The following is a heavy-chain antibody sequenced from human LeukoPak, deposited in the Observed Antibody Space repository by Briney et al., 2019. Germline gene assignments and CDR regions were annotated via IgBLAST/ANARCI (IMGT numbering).Heavy chain of an antibody. Sequence: SETLSLTCNVSGDSISRFYWNWIRQPPGKGLEWIGYISCSGSSDYNPSLKSRLTNYNPSLKSRVTMSADTSKNQLSLRLNSVTAADTAVYYCAKWEQSTNAFDIWGPWTMVTVSS. CDR2: ISCSGSSDYNPSLKSRLT. CDR3: AKWEQSTNAFDI. D-gene: IGHD1/OR15-1a*01. V-gene: IGHV4-59*01. CDR1: GDSISRFY. J-gene: IGHJ3*02.